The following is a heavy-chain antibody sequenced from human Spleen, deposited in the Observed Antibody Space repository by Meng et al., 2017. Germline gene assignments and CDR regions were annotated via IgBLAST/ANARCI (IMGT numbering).Heavy chain of an antibody. CDR1: GFTVSHNY. Sequence: GGSLRLSCAASGFTVSHNYMTWVRQAPGKGLEWVSGINWNGGSTGYADSVKGRFTISRDNARNSLYLQMNSLRDEDMALYYCAKGLVGATTVEDAFDIWGQGTMVTVSS. J-gene: IGHJ3*02. D-gene: IGHD1-26*01. CDR2: INWNGGST. CDR3: AKGLVGATTVEDAFDI. V-gene: IGHV3-20*04.